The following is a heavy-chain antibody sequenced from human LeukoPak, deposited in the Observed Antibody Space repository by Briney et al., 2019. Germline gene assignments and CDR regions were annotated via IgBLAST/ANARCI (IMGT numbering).Heavy chain of an antibody. J-gene: IGHJ4*02. CDR1: GFTVSSNY. V-gene: IGHV3-53*01. Sequence: GGSLRLSCAASGFTVSSNYMSWVRQAPGKGLEWVSVIYSGGSTYYADSVKGRFTISRDNSKNTLYLQMNSLRAEDTAVYYCARGEWLDYFDYWGQGTQVTVSS. CDR2: IYSGGST. CDR3: ARGEWLDYFDY. D-gene: IGHD6-19*01.